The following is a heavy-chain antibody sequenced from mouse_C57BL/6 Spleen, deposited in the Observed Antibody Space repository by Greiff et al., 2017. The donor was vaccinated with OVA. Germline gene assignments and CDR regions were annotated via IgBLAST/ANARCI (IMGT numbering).Heavy chain of an antibody. D-gene: IGHD4-1*02. Sequence: QVQLQQPGAELVRPGSSVKLSCKASGYTFTSYWMHRVKQRPIQGLEWIGNIDPSDSETHYNQKFKDKATLTVDKSSSTAYMQLSSLTSEDSAVYYCATLNWEVDYWGQGTTLTVSS. CDR3: ATLNWEVDY. V-gene: IGHV1-52*01. CDR1: GYTFTSYW. J-gene: IGHJ2*01. CDR2: IDPSDSET.